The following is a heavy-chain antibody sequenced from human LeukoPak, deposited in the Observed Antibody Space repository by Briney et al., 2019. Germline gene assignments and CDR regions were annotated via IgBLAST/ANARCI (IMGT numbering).Heavy chain of an antibody. CDR3: ASLHLAYNWKDY. J-gene: IGHJ4*02. CDR1: GFTFSRYW. CDR2: MKQDGSEK. Sequence: GGSLRLSCAASGFTFSRYWMSWVRQAPGKGLEWVANMKQDGSEKYYVDSVKGRFTISRDNAKNLLYLQMNSLRAEDTAVYYCASLHLAYNWKDYWGQGIPVTVSS. V-gene: IGHV3-7*02. D-gene: IGHD1-20*01.